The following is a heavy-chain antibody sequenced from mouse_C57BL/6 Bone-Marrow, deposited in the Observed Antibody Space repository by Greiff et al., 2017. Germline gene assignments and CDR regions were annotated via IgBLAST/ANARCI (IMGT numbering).Heavy chain of an antibody. CDR2: INPGSGGT. CDR1: GYAFTNYL. V-gene: IGHV1-54*01. CDR3: ASGGYYGNRFDY. D-gene: IGHD2-1*01. Sequence: VKLMESGAELVRPGTSVKVSCKASGYAFTNYLIEWVKQRPGQGLEWIGVINPGSGGTNYNEKFKGKATLTADKSSSTAYMQLSSLTSEDSAVYFCASGGYYGNRFDYWGQGTTLTVSS. J-gene: IGHJ2*01.